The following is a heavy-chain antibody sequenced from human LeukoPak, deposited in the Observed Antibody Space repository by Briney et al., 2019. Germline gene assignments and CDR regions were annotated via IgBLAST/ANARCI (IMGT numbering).Heavy chain of an antibody. J-gene: IGHJ4*02. CDR3: ATLRRDTSGWYYFDY. D-gene: IGHD6-19*01. V-gene: IGHV3-33*01. CDR2: IWYDGSNK. Sequence: QPGGSLRLSCAASGFTFRNYGMQWVRQAPGKGLEWVAVIWYDGSNKYYADSVKGRFTISRDNSKNMLYLQMNSLRAEDTAVYYCATLRRDTSGWYYFDYWGRGTLVTVSS. CDR1: GFTFRNYG.